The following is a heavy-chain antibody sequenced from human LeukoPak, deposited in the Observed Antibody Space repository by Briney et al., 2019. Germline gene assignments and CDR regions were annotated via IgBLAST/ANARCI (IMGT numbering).Heavy chain of an antibody. CDR1: GFTFSTYG. D-gene: IGHD6-19*01. CDR2: ISSSSSTV. Sequence: GGSLRLSCAASGFTFSTYGMSWVRQAPGKGLEWVSYISSSSSTVYYADSVKGRFTISRDNSKNTLYLQMNSLRAEDTAVYYCARDNGGYSSGFFDYWGQGTLVTVSS. CDR3: ARDNGGYSSGFFDY. V-gene: IGHV3-48*01. J-gene: IGHJ4*02.